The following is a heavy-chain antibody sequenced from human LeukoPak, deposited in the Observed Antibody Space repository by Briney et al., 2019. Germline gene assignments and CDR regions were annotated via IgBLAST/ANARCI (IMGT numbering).Heavy chain of an antibody. J-gene: IGHJ6*02. CDR2: IYCSGST. CDR3: ARHGRGYYNGMDV. D-gene: IGHD3-10*01. CDR1: GGSISSYY. Sequence: SETLSLTCTVSGGSISSYYWSWIRQPPGKGLEWIGYIYCSGSTNYNPSLKSRVIISVDTSKSQFSLKVSSVTAADTAVYYCARHGRGYYNGMDVWGQGTTVTVSS. V-gene: IGHV4-59*08.